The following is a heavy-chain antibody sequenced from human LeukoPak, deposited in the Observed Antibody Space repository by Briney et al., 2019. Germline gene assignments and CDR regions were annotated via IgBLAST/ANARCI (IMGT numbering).Heavy chain of an antibody. Sequence: GGSLRLSCAASGLRFTSYVMSWVRQAPGKGLEWVSTISGRGGTTYYADSVKGRFTISRDNSRDTLYLEMHGLRVEDTAVYYCAKDDRSNSSTYYFDYWGQGTLVTVSS. J-gene: IGHJ4*02. CDR3: AKDDRSNSSTYYFDY. D-gene: IGHD3-22*01. CDR2: ISGRGGTT. V-gene: IGHV3-23*01. CDR1: GLRFTSYV.